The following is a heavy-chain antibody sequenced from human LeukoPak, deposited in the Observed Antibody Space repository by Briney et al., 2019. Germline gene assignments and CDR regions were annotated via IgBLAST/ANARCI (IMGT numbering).Heavy chain of an antibody. CDR1: GYSISGDYF. CDR2: IYHSGIT. CDR3: ARGASGSAFWYFDL. J-gene: IGHJ2*01. V-gene: IGHV4-38-2*02. Sequence: SETLSLTCTVSGYSISGDYFWGWIRQPPGKGLEWIGSIYHSGITYYNPSLKSRVTTSIDTSKKQFSLKLSSVTAADTAVYYCARGASGSAFWYFDLWGRGTLVTVSS. D-gene: IGHD3-10*01.